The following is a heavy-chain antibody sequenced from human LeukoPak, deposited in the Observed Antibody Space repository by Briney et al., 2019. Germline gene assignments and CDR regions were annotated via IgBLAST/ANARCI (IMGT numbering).Heavy chain of an antibody. CDR3: ARDVDLDFDPGPSWFDP. Sequence: SVKVSCKASGGSFSSYAITWVRQAPGQGLEWIGGIIPIFGTANYAQKVQGRVTITTDESTSTAYMELSSLRSEDTAVYYCARDVDLDFDPGPSWFDPWGQGTLVTVSS. CDR2: IIPIFGTA. CDR1: GGSFSSYA. J-gene: IGHJ5*02. D-gene: IGHD3/OR15-3a*01. V-gene: IGHV1-69*05.